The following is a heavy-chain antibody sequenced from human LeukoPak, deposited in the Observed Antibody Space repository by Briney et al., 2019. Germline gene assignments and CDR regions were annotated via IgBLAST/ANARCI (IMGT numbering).Heavy chain of an antibody. D-gene: IGHD1-26*01. J-gene: IGHJ3*01. CDR3: ARRRRMAVATTGDAFDV. V-gene: IGHV4-59*08. Sequence: SETLSLTCIVSGGSINNYYWNWIRQPPGKELEWIGYAYYTGSTNYNPSLKSRVTISVDSSKTHFSLRLSSMTAADTAVYYCARRRRMAVATTGDAFDVWGQGTMVTVSS. CDR1: GGSINNYY. CDR2: AYYTGST.